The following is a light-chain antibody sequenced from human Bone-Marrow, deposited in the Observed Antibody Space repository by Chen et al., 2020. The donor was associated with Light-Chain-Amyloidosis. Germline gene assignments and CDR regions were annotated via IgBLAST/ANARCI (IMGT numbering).Light chain of an antibody. CDR2: WAS. V-gene: IGKV4-1*01. J-gene: IGKJ3*01. CDR1: QSLLYTSSNKNY. Sequence: DIVMTQSPDSLAVSLGERATINCRSSQSLLYTSSNKNYLAWYQPKPGQPPNLLIYWASTRESGVPDRFSGSGSGTDFTLSISSLQAEDVAVYYCQQYYDTPFTFGPGTKVDI. CDR3: QQYYDTPFT.